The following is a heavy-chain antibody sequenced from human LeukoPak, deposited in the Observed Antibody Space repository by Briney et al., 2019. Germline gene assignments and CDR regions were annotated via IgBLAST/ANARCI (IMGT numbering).Heavy chain of an antibody. CDR1: GFTFAKSW. D-gene: IGHD1-26*01. V-gene: IGHV3-7*01. CDR2: IKQDGSTK. CDR3: ARDTDGSLDY. J-gene: IGHJ4*02. Sequence: GGSLRLSCAASGFTFAKSWMAWVRQAPGKGLEWVANIKQDGSTKHYADSLKGRFTISRDNSRNSLYLQMYSLRADDTAVYYCARDTDGSLDYWSQGILVTVAS.